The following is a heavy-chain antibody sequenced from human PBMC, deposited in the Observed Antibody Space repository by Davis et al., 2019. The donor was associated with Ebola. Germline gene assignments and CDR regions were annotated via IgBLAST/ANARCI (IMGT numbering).Heavy chain of an antibody. J-gene: IGHJ4*02. CDR3: ARDPTVTPLDY. Sequence: AASVKVSCKASGYTFTSYGIGWVRQAPGQGLEWMGWISAYNGNTNYAQKLQGRVTMTTDTSTSTAYMELRSLRSDDTAVYYCARDPTVTPLDYWGQGTLVTVSS. V-gene: IGHV1-18*01. D-gene: IGHD4-17*01. CDR1: GYTFTSYG. CDR2: ISAYNGNT.